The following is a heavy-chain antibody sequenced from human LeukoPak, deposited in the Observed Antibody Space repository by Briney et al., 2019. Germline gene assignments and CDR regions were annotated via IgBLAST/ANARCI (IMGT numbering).Heavy chain of an antibody. Sequence: SETLSLTCTVSGGSIGSSSYYWGWIRQPPGKGLEWIGSIYYSGSTYYNPSLKSRVTISVDTSKNQFSLKLSSVTAADTAVYYCARQRGYCTNGVCYTWYFDYWGQGTLVTVSS. V-gene: IGHV4-39*01. CDR1: GGSIGSSSYY. CDR2: IYYSGST. CDR3: ARQRGYCTNGVCYTWYFDY. J-gene: IGHJ4*02. D-gene: IGHD2-8*01.